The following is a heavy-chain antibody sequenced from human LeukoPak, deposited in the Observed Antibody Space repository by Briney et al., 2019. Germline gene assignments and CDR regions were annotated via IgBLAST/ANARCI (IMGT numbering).Heavy chain of an antibody. V-gene: IGHV1-18*01. CDR2: ISAYNGNT. D-gene: IGHD3-22*01. Sequence: PGGSLRLSCAASGFTFSSYWMSWVRQAPGQGLEWMGWISAYNGNTNYAQKVQGRVAMTTDTSTSTAYMELRSLGSDDTAVYYCASTRLYDSSGYYAFDIWGQGTMVTVSS. CDR3: ASTRLYDSSGYYAFDI. CDR1: GFTFSSYW. J-gene: IGHJ3*02.